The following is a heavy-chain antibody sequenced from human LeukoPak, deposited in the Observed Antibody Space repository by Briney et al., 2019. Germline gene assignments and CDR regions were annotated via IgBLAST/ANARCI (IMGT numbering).Heavy chain of an antibody. CDR2: IIPIFGTA. D-gene: IGHD2-15*01. V-gene: IGHV1-69*05. J-gene: IGHJ4*02. CDR1: GGTFSSYA. CDR3: AVIGYCSGGSCTDY. Sequence: SVKVSCKASGGTFSSYAISWVRQAPGQGLEWMGRIIPIFGTANYAQKFQGRVTITTDESTSTAYMELSSLRSEDTAVYYCAVIGYCSGGSCTDYWGQGTLVTVSS.